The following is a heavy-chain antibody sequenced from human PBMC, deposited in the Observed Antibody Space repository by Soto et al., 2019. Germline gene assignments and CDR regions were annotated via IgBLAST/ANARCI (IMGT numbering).Heavy chain of an antibody. V-gene: IGHV4-39*01. CDR1: GGSISSSSYY. CDR2: IYYSGST. J-gene: IGHJ1*01. D-gene: IGHD6-19*01. Sequence: PSETLSLTCTVSGGSISSSSYYWGWIRQPPGKGLEWIGSIYYSGSTYYNPSLKSRVTISVDTFKNHFSLLLSYLTSADTAVYYCARYYSSGWSYFQHCGQGTLVTVSS. CDR3: ARYYSSGWSYFQH.